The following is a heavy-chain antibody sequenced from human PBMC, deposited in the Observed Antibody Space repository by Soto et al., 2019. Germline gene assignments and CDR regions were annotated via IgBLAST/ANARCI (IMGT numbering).Heavy chain of an antibody. Sequence: EVQLLESGGGLVQPGGSLRLSCAASGFTFSNYAMSWVRQAPGKGLEWVSMISGSGDRTYYADSVKGRFTIYRDNSKNTLYLKLNRLRVEDTALYYCADGVTNGWKRGIYWGQGTLVTVSS. CDR1: GFTFSNYA. CDR3: ADGVTNGWKRGIY. V-gene: IGHV3-23*01. CDR2: ISGSGDRT. D-gene: IGHD2-8*01. J-gene: IGHJ4*02.